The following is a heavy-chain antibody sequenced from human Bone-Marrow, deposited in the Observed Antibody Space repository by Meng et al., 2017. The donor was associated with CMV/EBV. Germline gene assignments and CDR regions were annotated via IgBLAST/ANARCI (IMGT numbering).Heavy chain of an antibody. Sequence: GGSLRLSCVASGFTFDDYAMHWVRQTPGKGLEWVSGISWNSGSIGYADSVRGRFTISRDNAKNSLYLQVDSLRADDMALYYCAKDTRGVVTYPDYWGQGTLVTVSS. CDR1: GFTFDDYA. V-gene: IGHV3-9*03. D-gene: IGHD4-23*01. CDR2: ISWNSGSI. CDR3: AKDTRGVVTYPDY. J-gene: IGHJ4*02.